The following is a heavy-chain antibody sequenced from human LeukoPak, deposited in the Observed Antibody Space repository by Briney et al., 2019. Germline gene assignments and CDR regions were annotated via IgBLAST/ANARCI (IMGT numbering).Heavy chain of an antibody. Sequence: ASVKVSCKASGYTFTGYYMHWVRQAPGQGLEWMGWINPNSGGTNYAQKSQGRVTMTRDTSISTAYMELSRLRSDDTAVYYCAREGGSYRRSDNYFDYWGQGTLVTVSS. CDR2: INPNSGGT. CDR1: GYTFTGYY. D-gene: IGHD1-26*01. J-gene: IGHJ4*02. V-gene: IGHV1-2*02. CDR3: AREGGSYRRSDNYFDY.